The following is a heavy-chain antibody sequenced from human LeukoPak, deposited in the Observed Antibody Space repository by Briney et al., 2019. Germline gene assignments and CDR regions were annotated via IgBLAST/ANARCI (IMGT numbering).Heavy chain of an antibody. J-gene: IGHJ4*02. CDR1: GFTFRNYV. V-gene: IGHV3-30-3*01. CDR2: TSSDLNVK. D-gene: IGHD3-10*01. Sequence: GSLGLSCAASGFTFRNYVIHWVRQAPGKGLEWVAVTSSDLNVKLYADSVKGRFTISRDNSRSTLYLQMNSLRPEDTAIYYCAREGYYGSGSPPSLYFDYWGQGTLVTVSS. CDR3: AREGYYGSGSPPSLYFDY.